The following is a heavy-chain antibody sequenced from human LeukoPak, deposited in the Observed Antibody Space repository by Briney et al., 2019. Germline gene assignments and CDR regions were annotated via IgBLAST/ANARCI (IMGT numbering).Heavy chain of an antibody. CDR2: IIPIFGTA. V-gene: IGHV1-69*01. CDR1: GGTFSSYA. D-gene: IGHD3-10*01. J-gene: IGHJ5*02. Sequence: ASVKVSCKASGGTFSSYAISWVRQAPGQGLEWMGGIIPIFGTANYAQKFQGRVTITADESTSTAYMELSSLRSEDTAVYYCARNPNYGSGEGWFDPWGQGTLVTVSS. CDR3: ARNPNYGSGEGWFDP.